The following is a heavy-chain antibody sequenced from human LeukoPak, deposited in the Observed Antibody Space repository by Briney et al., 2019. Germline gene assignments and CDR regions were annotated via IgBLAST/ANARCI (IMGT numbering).Heavy chain of an antibody. D-gene: IGHD5-18*01. Sequence: ALVKVSCKASGYTFTSYGISWVRQAPGQGLEWMGWISAYNGNTNYAQKLQGRVTMTTDTSTSTAYMELRSLRSDDTAVYYCALDTAMVPNYYYYYMDVWGKGTTVTVSS. CDR1: GYTFTSYG. V-gene: IGHV1-18*01. CDR2: ISAYNGNT. J-gene: IGHJ6*03. CDR3: ALDTAMVPNYYYYYMDV.